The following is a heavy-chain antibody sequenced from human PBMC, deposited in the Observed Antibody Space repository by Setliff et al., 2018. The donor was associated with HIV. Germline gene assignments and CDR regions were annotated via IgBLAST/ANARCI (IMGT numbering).Heavy chain of an antibody. CDR3: TTQSLS. V-gene: IGHV3-49*04. Sequence: LSLSCTASGFTFGDYSMSWVRQAPGKGLEWVGFIRSKAYGGTTDYAAPVKGRFTISRDDSKNTLYLQMNSLKTEDTAVYYCTTQSLSWGQGTLVTVSS. CDR2: IRSKAYGGTT. CDR1: GFTFGDYS. J-gene: IGHJ4*02.